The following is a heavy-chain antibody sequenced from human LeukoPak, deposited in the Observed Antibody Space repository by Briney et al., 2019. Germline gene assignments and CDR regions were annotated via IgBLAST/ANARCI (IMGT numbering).Heavy chain of an antibody. CDR1: GFTFSTYG. V-gene: IGHV3-33*01. D-gene: IGHD4-17*01. Sequence: GGSLRLPCEASGFTFSTYGMHWVRQAPGKGLEWVAVIWYDGSNKNYADSVKGRFTISRDNSKNTLYLQMNSLRAEDTAVCYCARGGRTTWHGMDVWGQGTTVTVSS. CDR3: ARGGRTTWHGMDV. J-gene: IGHJ6*02. CDR2: IWYDGSNK.